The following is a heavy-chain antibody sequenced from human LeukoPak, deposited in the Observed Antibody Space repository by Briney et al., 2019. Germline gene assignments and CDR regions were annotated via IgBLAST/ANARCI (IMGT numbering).Heavy chain of an antibody. V-gene: IGHV3-53*05. CDR3: ARDLGGLDC. CDR2: IYSGGTT. J-gene: IGHJ4*02. CDR1: GFNVSTNY. Sequence: GGSLRLSCAASGFNVSTNYMNWVRQAPGKGLEGGSVIYSGGTTSYADSVMGRCTISRDNSENMVYFKMNSLRPEETAVYHWARDLGGLDCWGQGTPVTVSS.